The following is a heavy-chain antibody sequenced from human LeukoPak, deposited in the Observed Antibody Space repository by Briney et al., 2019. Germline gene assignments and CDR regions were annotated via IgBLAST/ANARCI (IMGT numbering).Heavy chain of an antibody. CDR1: GHSFSSYW. J-gene: IGHJ4*02. Sequence: LGESLKISCKASGHSFSSYWIGWVRQLPGKGLQWMGIFYPGDSDTRYSPSFQGQVTISADKSINTAYLEWSSLEASDTAMYYCTRLRIVGTAVDYRYYFDYWGQGTLVTVSS. V-gene: IGHV5-51*01. CDR3: TRLRIVGTAVDYRYYFDY. D-gene: IGHD1-26*01. CDR2: FYPGDSDT.